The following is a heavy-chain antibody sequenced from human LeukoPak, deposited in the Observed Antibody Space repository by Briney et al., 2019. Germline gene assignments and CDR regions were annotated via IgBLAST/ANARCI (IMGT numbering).Heavy chain of an antibody. D-gene: IGHD6-19*01. CDR3: ARGSSSGWFLIDY. Sequence: SETLSLTCTVSGGSVSSGSYYWSWIRQPPGKGLEWIGYIYYSGSTNYNPSLKSRVTISVDTSKSQFSLKLSSVTAADTAVYYCARGSSSGWFLIDYWGQGTLVTVSS. CDR2: IYYSGST. V-gene: IGHV4-61*01. J-gene: IGHJ4*02. CDR1: GGSVSSGSYY.